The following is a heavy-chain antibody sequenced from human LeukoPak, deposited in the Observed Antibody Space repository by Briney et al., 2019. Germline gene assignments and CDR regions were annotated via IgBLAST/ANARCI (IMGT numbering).Heavy chain of an antibody. J-gene: IGHJ4*02. D-gene: IGHD3-9*01. Sequence: SETLSPTCTVSGGSISSHYWSWIRQPPGKGLEWIGCISNSGSTNYNPSLKSRVTISADTSINQFSLKLSSVTAADTAVYYCAKDADAWFYWGQGTLVTVSS. CDR2: ISNSGST. V-gene: IGHV4-59*11. CDR3: AKDADAWFY. CDR1: GGSISSHY.